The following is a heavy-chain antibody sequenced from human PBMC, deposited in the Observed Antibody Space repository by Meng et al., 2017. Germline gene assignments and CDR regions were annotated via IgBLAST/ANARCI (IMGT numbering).Heavy chain of an antibody. D-gene: IGHD3-10*01. CDR1: GFTFDDYA. V-gene: IGHV3-9*01. CDR2: ISWNSGSI. J-gene: IGHJ4*02. Sequence: GGSLRLSCAASGFTFDDYAMHWVRQAPGKGLEWVSGISWNSGSIGYADSVKGRFTISRDNSKYTLYLQMNSLRAEDTAVYYCAKVIQDYYGSGSSHDFDYWGQGTLVTVSS. CDR3: AKVIQDYYGSGSSHDFDY.